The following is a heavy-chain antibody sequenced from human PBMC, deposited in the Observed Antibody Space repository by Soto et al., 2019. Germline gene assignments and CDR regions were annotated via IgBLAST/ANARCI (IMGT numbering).Heavy chain of an antibody. J-gene: IGHJ6*02. CDR2: ISGSGGST. D-gene: IGHD6-19*01. CDR3: AKGIAVAGRYGMDV. CDR1: GFTFSSYA. V-gene: IGHV3-23*01. Sequence: GSLRLSCAASGFTFSSYAMSWVRQAPGKGLEWVSAISGSGGSTYYADSVKGRFTISRDNSKNTLYLQMNSLRAEDTAVYYCAKGIAVAGRYGMDVWGQGTTVTVSS.